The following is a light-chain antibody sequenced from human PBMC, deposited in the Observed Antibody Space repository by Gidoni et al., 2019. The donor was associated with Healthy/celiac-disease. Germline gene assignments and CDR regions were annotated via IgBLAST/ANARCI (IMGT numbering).Light chain of an antibody. V-gene: IGKV1-39*01. CDR3: QQSYSTPRIT. Sequence: DIQMTQSPSSLSASVGDRVTITCRASQSISSYLNWYQQKPGKAPKRLIYAASSLQSGVPSRLSGSGSGTDFTLTISSLQPEDFATYYCQQSYSTPRITFGPGTKVDIK. CDR2: AAS. J-gene: IGKJ3*01. CDR1: QSISSY.